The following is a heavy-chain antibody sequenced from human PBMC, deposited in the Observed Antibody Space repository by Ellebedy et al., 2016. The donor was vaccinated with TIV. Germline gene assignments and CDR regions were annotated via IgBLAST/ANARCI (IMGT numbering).Heavy chain of an antibody. V-gene: IGHV1-46*01. CDR1: GYAFITYY. D-gene: IGHD3-22*01. Sequence: ASVKVSCKASGYAFITYYIHWVRQAPGQGPEWMGLINPGGLSTSYAQKFQGRVTMTGDKSTSTVYMELSSLRSEDTAVYYCARGSTKGPSTMIVVVIPTLDCWGQGTLVTVSS. J-gene: IGHJ4*02. CDR2: INPGGLST. CDR3: ARGSTKGPSTMIVVVIPTLDC.